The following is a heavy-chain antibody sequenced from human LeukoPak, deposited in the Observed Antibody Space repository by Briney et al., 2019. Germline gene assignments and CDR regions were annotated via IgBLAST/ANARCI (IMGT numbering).Heavy chain of an antibody. D-gene: IGHD3-16*02. CDR3: AMEITFGGVNVVDAFDF. CDR2: IYTSGTT. V-gene: IGHV4-4*07. J-gene: IGHJ3*01. Sequence: AETLSLTCSVSGGSINNYYWSWIRQPAGKGLEWIGRIYTSGTTHYNPSLRSRVTMSVDTSENQFSLKLSSVTAADTAAYYCAMEITFGGVNVVDAFDFWGQGTMVTVSS. CDR1: GGSINNYY.